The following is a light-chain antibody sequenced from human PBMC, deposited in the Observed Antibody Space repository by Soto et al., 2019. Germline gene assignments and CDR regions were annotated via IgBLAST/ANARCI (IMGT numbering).Light chain of an antibody. CDR2: WAS. CDR1: QSLLYSANNKNY. J-gene: IGKJ5*01. Sequence: DIVMTQSPASLAVSLGERLTINCKSSQSLLYSANNKNYLGWYQQKPGQPPRLHIYWASTRQSGVPDRFSGSGSGTDFTLTITSLQAEDVAVYYCQQYNRTPITFGQGTRLDIK. CDR3: QQYNRTPIT. V-gene: IGKV4-1*01.